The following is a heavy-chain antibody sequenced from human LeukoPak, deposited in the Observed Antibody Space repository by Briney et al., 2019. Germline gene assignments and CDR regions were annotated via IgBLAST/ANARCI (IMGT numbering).Heavy chain of an antibody. V-gene: IGHV3-48*04. D-gene: IGHD1-20*01. CDR1: GFTFSSYV. CDR3: ARRRYNWNAIDY. Sequence: GGSLRLSCAASGFTFSSYVMNWVRQAPGKGLEWVSYISSSGSTIYYADSVKGRFTISRDNAKNSLYLQMNSLRAEDTAVYYCARRRYNWNAIDYWGQGTLVTVSS. CDR2: ISSSGSTI. J-gene: IGHJ4*02.